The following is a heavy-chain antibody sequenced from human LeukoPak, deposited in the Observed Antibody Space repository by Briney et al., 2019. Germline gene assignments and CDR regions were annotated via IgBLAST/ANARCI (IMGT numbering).Heavy chain of an antibody. D-gene: IGHD3-10*01. Sequence: GGSLRLSCAVSGITLSNYGMSWVRQAPGKGLEWVAGISDSGGRTNYADSVRGRFTISRDNPKNTLYLQMNSLRAEDTAVYYCAKIPWGMVRGTWGYFDYWGQGTLVTVSS. J-gene: IGHJ4*02. CDR1: GITLSNYG. CDR2: ISDSGGRT. CDR3: AKIPWGMVRGTWGYFDY. V-gene: IGHV3-23*01.